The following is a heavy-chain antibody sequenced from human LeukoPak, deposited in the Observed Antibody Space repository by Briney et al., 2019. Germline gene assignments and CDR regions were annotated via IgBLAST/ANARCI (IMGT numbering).Heavy chain of an antibody. CDR2: IYYSGST. J-gene: IGHJ4*02. CDR3: ARGRAYYDILTGYPTKYYFDY. D-gene: IGHD3-9*01. CDR1: GGSISSYY. Sequence: SETLSLTCTVSGGSISSYYWSRLRQPPGKGLEWIGYIYYSGSTNYNPSLKSRVTISVDTSKNQFSLKLSSVTAADTAVYYCARGRAYYDILTGYPTKYYFDYWGQGTLVTVSS. V-gene: IGHV4-59*01.